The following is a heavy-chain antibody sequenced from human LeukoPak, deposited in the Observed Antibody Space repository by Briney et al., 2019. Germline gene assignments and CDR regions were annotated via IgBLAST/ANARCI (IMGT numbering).Heavy chain of an antibody. CDR3: ARTFSSVHDLAFDY. Sequence: SETLSLTCSVSGGSISSSSYYWGWIRQPPGKGLEWIGIIYYSGSTYYNPSLKSRVTISVDTSKNQFSLKLSSVTAADTAVYYCARTFSSVHDLAFDYWGQGTLVTVSS. D-gene: IGHD5/OR15-5a*01. CDR1: GGSISSSSYY. CDR2: IYYSGST. J-gene: IGHJ4*02. V-gene: IGHV4-39*07.